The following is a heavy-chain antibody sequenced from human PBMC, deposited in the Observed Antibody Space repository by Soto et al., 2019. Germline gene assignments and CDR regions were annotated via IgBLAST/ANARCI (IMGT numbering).Heavy chain of an antibody. J-gene: IGHJ4*02. D-gene: IGHD6-13*01. V-gene: IGHV3-23*01. CDR3: AKDQSRIAAAGTGYFDY. Sequence: PGGSLRLSCAASGFTFSSYAMSWVRQAPGKGLEWVSAISGSGGSTYYADSVKGRFTISRDNSKNTLYLQMNSLRAEDTAVYYCAKDQSRIAAAGTGYFDYWGQGTLVTVSS. CDR2: ISGSGGST. CDR1: GFTFSSYA.